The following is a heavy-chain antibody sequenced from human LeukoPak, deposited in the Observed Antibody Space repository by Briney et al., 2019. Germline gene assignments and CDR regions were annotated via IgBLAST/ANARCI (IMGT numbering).Heavy chain of an antibody. D-gene: IGHD3-3*01. CDR2: IIPIFGTA. CDR3: ARAVRDDFWSGYYYFDY. V-gene: IGHV1-69*05. J-gene: IGHJ4*02. Sequence: SVKVSCKASGGTFSSYAISWVRQAPGQGLEWMGRIIPIFGTANYAQKFQGRVTITTDESTSTAYMELSSLRSEDTAVYYCARAVRDDFWSGYYYFDYWGQGTLVTASS. CDR1: GGTFSSYA.